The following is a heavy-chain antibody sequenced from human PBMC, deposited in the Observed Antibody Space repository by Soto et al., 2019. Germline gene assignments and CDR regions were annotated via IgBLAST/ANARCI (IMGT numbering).Heavy chain of an antibody. Sequence: QVQLVQSGAEVKKPGASVKVSCKASGYTFTSYGISWVRQAPGQGLEWMGWISAYNGNTKYAQKLQGRVTMTTDTSTSTAYTEVRSLRSDYTAVSYCARDLAVGLVDYWGQGTLVTVSS. CDR3: ARDLAVGLVDY. J-gene: IGHJ4*02. V-gene: IGHV1-18*01. CDR1: GYTFTSYG. D-gene: IGHD6-19*01. CDR2: ISAYNGNT.